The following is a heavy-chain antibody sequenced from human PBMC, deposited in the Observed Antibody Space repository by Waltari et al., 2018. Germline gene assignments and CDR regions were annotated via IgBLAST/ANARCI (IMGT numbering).Heavy chain of an antibody. D-gene: IGHD3-10*01. V-gene: IGHV4-31*03. CDR3: ARTFMVRTIRSRGWFDP. CDR2: FYYSGST. Sequence: QVQLRESGPGLVKPSQTLSLTCTVSGGSISSDGYYWSWIRQHPGKGLEWIGYFYYSGSTYYNPSLKSRVIISADTSKNEFSLKLSSVTATDTAIYFCARTFMVRTIRSRGWFDPWGQGTLVTVSS. J-gene: IGHJ5*02. CDR1: GGSISSDGYY.